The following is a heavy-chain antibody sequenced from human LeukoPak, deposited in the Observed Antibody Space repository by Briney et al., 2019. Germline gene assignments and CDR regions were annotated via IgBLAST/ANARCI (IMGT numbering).Heavy chain of an antibody. Sequence: SETLSLTCTVSGGSISSSSYYWGWIRQPPGKGLEWIGSIYYSGSTYYNPSLKSRVTISVDTSKNQFSLKLSSVTAADTAVYYCARGPTPSDIVVVVATHFDYWGQGTLVTVSS. CDR1: GGSISSSSYY. V-gene: IGHV4-39*07. J-gene: IGHJ4*02. D-gene: IGHD2-15*01. CDR3: ARGPTPSDIVVVVATHFDY. CDR2: IYYSGST.